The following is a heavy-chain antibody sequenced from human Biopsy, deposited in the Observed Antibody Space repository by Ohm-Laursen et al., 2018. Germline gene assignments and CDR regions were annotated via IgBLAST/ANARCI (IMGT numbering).Heavy chain of an antibody. Sequence: GASVKVSCKAPGGTFSNYGVNWVRQAPGQGLEWLGGNIPILGTGNYAQKFQDRVTVAADTSTSTATMELRSLRSDDTAGYYCATKVTGYFHHWGQGTLVIVSS. CDR3: ATKVTGYFHH. CDR2: NIPILGTG. CDR1: GGTFSNYG. J-gene: IGHJ1*01. D-gene: IGHD2-21*02. V-gene: IGHV1-69*06.